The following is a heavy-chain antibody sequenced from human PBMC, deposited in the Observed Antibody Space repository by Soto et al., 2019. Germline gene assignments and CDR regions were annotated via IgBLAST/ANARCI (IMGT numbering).Heavy chain of an antibody. V-gene: IGHV4-31*03. CDR1: GGSISSNNYY. D-gene: IGHD3-3*01. CDR3: ASSWYYDFGGARLDY. Sequence: SETLSLTCFVSGGSISSNNYYWGWIRQPPGKGLEWIGYIYYSGSTYYNPSLKSRVTISVDTSKNQFSLKLSSVTAADTAVYYCASSWYYDFGGARLDYWGQGTLVTVSS. J-gene: IGHJ4*02. CDR2: IYYSGST.